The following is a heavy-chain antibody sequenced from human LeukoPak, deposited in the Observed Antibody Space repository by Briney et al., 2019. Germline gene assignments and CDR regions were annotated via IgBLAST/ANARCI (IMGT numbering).Heavy chain of an antibody. CDR2: ISAYNGNT. J-gene: IGHJ3*02. CDR1: GYTFTSYG. Sequence: GASVKVSCKASGYTFTSYGISWVRQAPGQGLEWMGWISAYNGNTNYAQKLQGRVTMTTDTSTSTAYMELRSLRSDHTAVYYCARDPPNQYYYDSSGYPSRAFDIWGQGTMVTVSS. CDR3: ARDPPNQYYYDSSGYPSRAFDI. V-gene: IGHV1-18*01. D-gene: IGHD3-22*01.